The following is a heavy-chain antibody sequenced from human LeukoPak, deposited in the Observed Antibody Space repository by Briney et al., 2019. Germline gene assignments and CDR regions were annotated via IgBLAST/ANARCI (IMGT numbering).Heavy chain of an antibody. V-gene: IGHV3-33*01. J-gene: IGHJ4*02. Sequence: LPGGSLRLSCAASGFTFSSYGMHWVRQAPGKGLEWVAVIWYDGSNKYCADSVKGRFTISRDNSKNTLYLQMNSLRAEDTAVYYCARDLRPGIAAGLFDYWGQGTLVTVSS. D-gene: IGHD6-13*01. CDR3: ARDLRPGIAAGLFDY. CDR2: IWYDGSNK. CDR1: GFTFSSYG.